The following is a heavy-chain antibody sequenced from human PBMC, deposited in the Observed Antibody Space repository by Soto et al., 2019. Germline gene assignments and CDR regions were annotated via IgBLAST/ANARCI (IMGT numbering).Heavy chain of an antibody. CDR3: ARVGPYCSGGSCYDIDY. J-gene: IGHJ4*02. CDR1: GFTFSSYG. Sequence: GGSLRLSCAASGFTFSSYGMHWVRQAPGKGLEWVAVIWYDGSNKYYADSVKGRFTISRDNSKNTLYLQMNSLRAEDTAVYYCARVGPYCSGGSCYDIDYWGQGTLVTVSS. V-gene: IGHV3-33*01. CDR2: IWYDGSNK. D-gene: IGHD2-15*01.